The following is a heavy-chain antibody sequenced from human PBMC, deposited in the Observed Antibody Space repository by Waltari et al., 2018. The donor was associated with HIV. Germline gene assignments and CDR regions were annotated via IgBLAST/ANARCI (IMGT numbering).Heavy chain of an antibody. CDR2: RCPGTGET. V-gene: IGHV1-24*01. J-gene: IGHJ4*02. Sequence: QVQLVQSGAAVKKPGASVKVSCKVSGYTLTELSMHWVRQAPVKGLEWMGGRCPGTGETVYAQKCQGRVTVTEDTSTDTADVELGSLRSEDTAVYYGATDCAVSYRGDYWGQGALVTVSS. CDR1: GYTLTELS. CDR3: ATDCAVSYRGDY. D-gene: IGHD1-26*01.